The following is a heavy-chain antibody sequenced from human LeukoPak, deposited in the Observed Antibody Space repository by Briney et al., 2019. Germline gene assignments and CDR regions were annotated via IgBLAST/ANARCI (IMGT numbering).Heavy chain of an antibody. V-gene: IGHV1-18*01. CDR2: ISAYNGNT. CDR1: GYTFTSYG. CDR3: ASNYYDSSGYYSYAFDI. J-gene: IGHJ3*02. Sequence: EASVKVFCKASGYTFTSYGISWVRQAPGQGLEWMGWISAYNGNTNYAQKLQGKVTMTTDTSTSTAYMELRSLRSDDTAVYYCASNYYDSSGYYSYAFDIWGQGTMVTVSS. D-gene: IGHD3-22*01.